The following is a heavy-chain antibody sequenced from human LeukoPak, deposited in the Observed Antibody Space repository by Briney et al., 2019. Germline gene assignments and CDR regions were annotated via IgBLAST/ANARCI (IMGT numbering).Heavy chain of an antibody. Sequence: ASVKVSCKASGYTFTSYGISWVRQAPGQGLEWMGWISAYNGNTNYAQKFQGRVTMTRDTSISTAYMELSRLRSDDTAVYYCARSRFWSGYYSGNPHTDYWGQGTLVTVSS. D-gene: IGHD3-3*01. V-gene: IGHV1-18*01. CDR3: ARSRFWSGYYSGNPHTDY. CDR1: GYTFTSYG. J-gene: IGHJ4*02. CDR2: ISAYNGNT.